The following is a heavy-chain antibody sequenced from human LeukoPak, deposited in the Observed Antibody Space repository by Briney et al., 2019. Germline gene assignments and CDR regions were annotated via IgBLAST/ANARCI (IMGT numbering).Heavy chain of an antibody. J-gene: IGHJ3*02. CDR3: AKSASSGYSDI. Sequence: GGSLRLSCAASGFTFDDYAMHWVRQAPGKGLEWVSGISWNSGSIGYADSVKGRFTISRDNAKNSLYLQMNSLRAEDMALYYCAKSASSGYSDIWGQGTMVTVSS. CDR2: ISWNSGSI. CDR1: GFTFDDYA. V-gene: IGHV3-9*03. D-gene: IGHD6-13*01.